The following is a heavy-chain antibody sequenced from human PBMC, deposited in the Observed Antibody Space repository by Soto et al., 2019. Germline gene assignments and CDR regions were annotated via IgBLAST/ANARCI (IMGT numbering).Heavy chain of an antibody. J-gene: IGHJ6*02. V-gene: IGHV4-34*01. CDR1: GGSFSGYY. CDR2: INHSGST. CDR3: ARGYNAVQQWLLIHYYYYYGMDV. D-gene: IGHD6-19*01. Sequence: SETLSLTCAVYGGSFSGYYWSWIRQPPGKGLEWIGEINHSGSTNYNPSLKSRVTISADTSKNQFSLKLSAVTAADTAVYYCARGYNAVQQWLLIHYYYYYGMDVWGQGTTVTVSS.